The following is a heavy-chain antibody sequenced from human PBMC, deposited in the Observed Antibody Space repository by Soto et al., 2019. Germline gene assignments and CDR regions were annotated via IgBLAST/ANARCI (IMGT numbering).Heavy chain of an antibody. D-gene: IGHD3-10*01. V-gene: IGHV3-7*01. CDR2: IKQDGSDM. CDR1: GFSFSSYW. Sequence: EVHLVESGGDLVQPGGSLRLSCAASGFSFSSYWMSWVRQAPGKGLEWVANIKQDGSDMRYVDSVKGRFTISRDNARNSLYLQMNSLRAEDTAVYYCARYLRSGPIDYWGQGTLLTVSS. CDR3: ARYLRSGPIDY. J-gene: IGHJ4*02.